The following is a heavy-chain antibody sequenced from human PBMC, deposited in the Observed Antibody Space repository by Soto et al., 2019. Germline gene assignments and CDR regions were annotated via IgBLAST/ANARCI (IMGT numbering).Heavy chain of an antibody. CDR3: AKEKIYYDSSGYYRLPYFDY. CDR1: GFTFSSYA. V-gene: IGHV3-23*01. CDR2: ISGSGGST. D-gene: IGHD3-22*01. J-gene: IGHJ4*02. Sequence: GGSLRLSCAASGFTFSSYAMSWVRQAPGKXLEWVSAISGSGGSTYYADSVKGRFTISRDNSKNTLYLQMNSLRAEDTAVYYCAKEKIYYDSSGYYRLPYFDYWGQGTLVTVSS.